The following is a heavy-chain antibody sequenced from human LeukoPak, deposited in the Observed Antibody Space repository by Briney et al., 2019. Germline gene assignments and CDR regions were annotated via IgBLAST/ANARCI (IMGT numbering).Heavy chain of an antibody. D-gene: IGHD3-22*01. CDR1: GYTFTGYY. CDR2: INPNSGGT. V-gene: IGHV1-2*02. CDR3: ARGPSVGAYDSSGYPQPRGYMDV. J-gene: IGHJ6*03. Sequence: ASVKVSCKASGYTFTGYYMHWVRQAPGRGLEWMGWINPNSGGTNYAQKFQGRVTMTRDTSISTAYMELSRLRSDDTAVYYCARGPSVGAYDSSGYPQPRGYMDVWGKGTTVTVSS.